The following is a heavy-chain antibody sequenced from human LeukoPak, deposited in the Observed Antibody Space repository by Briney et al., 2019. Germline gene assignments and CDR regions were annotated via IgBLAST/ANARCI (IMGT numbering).Heavy chain of an antibody. CDR3: SRGFGSSDDF. CDR2: IYSGGET. CDR1: GFTVSGDY. Sequence: PGGSLRLPCAASGFTVSGDYMTWVRQAPGKGLEWVSVIYSGGETYYGDSVKGRFTISRDSPKNTVYLQMTSLRVEDTAVYFCSRGFGSSDDFWGQGALVTVSS. D-gene: IGHD6-13*01. J-gene: IGHJ4*02. V-gene: IGHV3-66*01.